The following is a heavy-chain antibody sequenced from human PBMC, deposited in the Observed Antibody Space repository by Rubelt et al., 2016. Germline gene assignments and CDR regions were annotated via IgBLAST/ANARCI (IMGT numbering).Heavy chain of an antibody. V-gene: IGHV3-74*01. CDR2: INSDGSST. D-gene: IGHD3-16*02. J-gene: IGHJ4*02. CDR3: ASPGRESYRYTFDY. Sequence: GKGLVWVSRINSDGSSTNYADSVKGRFTISRDNAKNTLYLQMNSLRAEDTAVYYCASPGRESYRYTFDYWGQGTLVTVSS.